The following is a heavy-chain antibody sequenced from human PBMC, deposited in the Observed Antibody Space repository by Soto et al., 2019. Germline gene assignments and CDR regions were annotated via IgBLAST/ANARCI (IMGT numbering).Heavy chain of an antibody. CDR2: LIPILGTP. CDR3: ARGPTTSRGVDVPSYVDY. D-gene: IGHD3-3*01. J-gene: IGHJ4*02. V-gene: IGHV1-69*01. CDR1: GDTFRSYA. Sequence: QVQLMQSGAEVKKPGSSVKISCMASGDTFRSYAIGWVRQAPGQGLEWMGGLIPILGTPTYAPSSQVRFTCTADAPANTACMELTSLRPADTALSFCARGPTTSRGVDVPSYVDYWGQGTLVAVSS.